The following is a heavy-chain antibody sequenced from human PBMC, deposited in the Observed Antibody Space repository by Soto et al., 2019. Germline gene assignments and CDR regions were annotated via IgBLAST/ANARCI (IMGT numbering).Heavy chain of an antibody. CDR2: INAGNGNT. V-gene: IGHV1-3*01. CDR3: ARVPYYYDSSGYYSNWFDP. J-gene: IGHJ5*02. D-gene: IGHD3-22*01. CDR1: GYTFTSYA. Sequence: ASVKVSCKASGYTFTSYAMHWVRQAPGQRLEWMGWINAGNGNTKYSQKFQGRVTITRDTSASTAYMELSSLRSEDTAVYYCARVPYYYDSSGYYSNWFDPRGQGTLVTVSS.